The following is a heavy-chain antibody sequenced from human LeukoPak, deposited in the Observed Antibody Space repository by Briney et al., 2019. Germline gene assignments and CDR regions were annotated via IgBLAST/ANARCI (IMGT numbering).Heavy chain of an antibody. V-gene: IGHV3-23*01. CDR2: ISGDGGST. CDR3: AKGTATSCYTGFDY. CDR1: GFTLTSYA. J-gene: IGHJ4*02. D-gene: IGHD2-2*02. Sequence: GGSLRLSCAASGFTLTSYAMNWVRQTPGKGLEWVSVISGDGGSTFYADSVNGRFTISRDNSKNTLFLQMNSLRADDTSLYYCAKGTATSCYTGFDYWGQGTLVTVSS.